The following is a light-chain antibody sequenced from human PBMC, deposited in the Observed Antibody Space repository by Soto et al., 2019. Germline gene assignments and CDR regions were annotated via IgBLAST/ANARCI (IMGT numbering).Light chain of an antibody. V-gene: IGLV2-23*01. J-gene: IGLJ1*01. CDR2: EGS. CDR1: SSDVGSYSL. CDR3: CSYACSTTFYV. Sequence: QSALTQPASVSGSPGQSITISCTGNSSDVGSYSLVSWYQQHPGKAPKLMIYEGSKRPSGVSNRFSGSKSGNTTSLTISGIQAEDEADYYDCSYACSTTFYVYGTGPKLTVL.